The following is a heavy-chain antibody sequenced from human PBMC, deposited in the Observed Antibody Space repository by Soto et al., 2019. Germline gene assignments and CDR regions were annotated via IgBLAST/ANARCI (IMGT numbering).Heavy chain of an antibody. Sequence: ASVKVSCKASGGTFSSYAISWVRQAPGQGLEWMGGIIPIFGTANYAQKFQGRVTITADESTSTAYMELSSLRSEDTAVYYCATRGYCTNGVCYKVDYWGQGTLVTVSS. D-gene: IGHD2-8*01. V-gene: IGHV1-69*13. CDR1: GGTFSSYA. CDR3: ATRGYCTNGVCYKVDY. J-gene: IGHJ4*02. CDR2: IIPIFGTA.